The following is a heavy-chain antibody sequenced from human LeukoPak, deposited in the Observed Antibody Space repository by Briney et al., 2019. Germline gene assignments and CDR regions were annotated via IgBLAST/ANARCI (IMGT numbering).Heavy chain of an antibody. J-gene: IGHJ5*02. D-gene: IGHD6-13*01. Sequence: SETLSLTCTVSGGSISSGDYYWSWIRQPPGKGLEWIGYIYYSGSTYYNPSLKSRVTISVDTSKNQFSLKLSSVTAADTAVYYCARDFSSSWYPGWFDPWGQGTLVTVSS. CDR2: IYYSGST. CDR3: ARDFSSSWYPGWFDP. V-gene: IGHV4-30-4*01. CDR1: GGSISSGDYY.